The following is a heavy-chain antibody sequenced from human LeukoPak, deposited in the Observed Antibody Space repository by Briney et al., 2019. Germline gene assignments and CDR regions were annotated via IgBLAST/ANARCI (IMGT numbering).Heavy chain of an antibody. CDR2: INHSGST. CDR3: ARGPTTKMGARKYYFDY. CDR1: GGSFSGYY. Sequence: PSETLSLTCAVYGGSFSGYYWSWIRQPPGKGLEWIGEINHSGSTNYNPSLKSRVTISVDTSKNQFSLKLSSVTAADTAAYYCARGPTTKMGARKYYFDYWGQGTLVTVSS. D-gene: IGHD1-1*01. J-gene: IGHJ4*02. V-gene: IGHV4-34*01.